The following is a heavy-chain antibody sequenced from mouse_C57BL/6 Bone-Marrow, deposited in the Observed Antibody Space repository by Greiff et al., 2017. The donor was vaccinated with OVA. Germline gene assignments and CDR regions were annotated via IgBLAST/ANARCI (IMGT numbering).Heavy chain of an antibody. CDR2: ISYDGSN. J-gene: IGHJ3*01. D-gene: IGHD2-3*01. CDR1: GYSITSGYY. V-gene: IGHV3-6*01. CDR3: ARDRSYDAPFAY. Sequence: EVQLQQSGPGLVKPSQSLSLTCSVTGYSITSGYYWNWIRQFPGNKLEWMGYISYDGSNNYNPSLKNRISITRDTSKNQFFLKLNSVTTEDTATYYCARDRSYDAPFAYWGQGTLVTVSA.